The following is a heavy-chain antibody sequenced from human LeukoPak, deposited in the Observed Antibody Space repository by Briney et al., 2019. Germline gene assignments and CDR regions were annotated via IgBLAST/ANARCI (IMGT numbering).Heavy chain of an antibody. V-gene: IGHV1-18*01. CDR1: GYTFTSYG. CDR2: ISAYNGNT. Sequence: ASVKVSCKASGYTFTSYGISWVRQAPGQGLEWMGWISAYNGNTNYAQKLQGRVTMTTDTFTSTAYMELRSLRSDDTAVYYCARVVFSYYYDSSGYYSPIIDYWGQGTLVTVSS. CDR3: ARVVFSYYYDSSGYYSPIIDY. J-gene: IGHJ4*02. D-gene: IGHD3-22*01.